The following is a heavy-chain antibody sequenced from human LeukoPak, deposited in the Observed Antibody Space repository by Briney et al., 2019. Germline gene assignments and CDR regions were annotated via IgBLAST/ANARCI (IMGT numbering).Heavy chain of an antibody. CDR3: ARSGGTYGVLDY. D-gene: IGHD1-26*01. J-gene: IGHJ4*02. CDR2: ISGDAGTT. CDR1: GFTFSIFA. Sequence: GGSLRLSCEASGFTFSIFAMNWVRQAPGKGLEWVSVISGDAGTTYYADSVKGRFTISRDNSKNTVYLQMNTLRAEDTAVYYCARSGGTYGVLDYWGQGILVTVSS. V-gene: IGHV3-23*01.